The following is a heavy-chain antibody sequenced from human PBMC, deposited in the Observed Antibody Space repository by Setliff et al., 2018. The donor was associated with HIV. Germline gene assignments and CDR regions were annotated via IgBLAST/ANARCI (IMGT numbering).Heavy chain of an antibody. V-gene: IGHV3-43*01. CDR2: IRRDGGIA. CDR1: GFPFNRFT. D-gene: IGHD6-19*01. CDR3: AKEHPTGWPNLDH. J-gene: IGHJ4*02. Sequence: EGSLRLSCAASGFPFNRFTMHWVRQRPGKGLEWVSLIRRDGGIAFHADSVKGRFTISRDNGKNSLYLQMNGLRTEDTALYYCAKEHPTGWPNLDHWGQGTLVTVSS.